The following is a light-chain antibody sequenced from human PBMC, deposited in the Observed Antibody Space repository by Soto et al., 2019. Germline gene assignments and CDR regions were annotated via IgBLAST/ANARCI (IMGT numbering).Light chain of an antibody. Sequence: QSVLTQPASVSGSPGQSITISCTGTSRAVGAYNYVSWYQQYPGKAPKLMIYDVTSRPSGVSNRFSGSKSGNAASLTISGLQAEDEADYYCCSYTSSSSLVFGTGTKVTVL. J-gene: IGLJ1*01. CDR3: CSYTSSSSLV. V-gene: IGLV2-14*03. CDR2: DVT. CDR1: SRAVGAYNY.